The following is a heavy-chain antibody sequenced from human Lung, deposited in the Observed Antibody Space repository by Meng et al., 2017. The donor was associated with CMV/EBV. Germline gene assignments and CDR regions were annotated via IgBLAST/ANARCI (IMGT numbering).Heavy chain of an antibody. Sequence: YGLLWARQAPGQGLEWMGWIAAYNGKAHYAEKFQGRVAMITDTSTRTAYMELRSLRSDDTAVYYCARDGGGTTNLGVVIIGNFDYWGQGTLVTVSS. CDR3: ARDGGGTTNLGVVIIGNFDY. CDR1: YG. D-gene: IGHD3-3*01. CDR2: IAAYNGKA. V-gene: IGHV1-18*01. J-gene: IGHJ4*01.